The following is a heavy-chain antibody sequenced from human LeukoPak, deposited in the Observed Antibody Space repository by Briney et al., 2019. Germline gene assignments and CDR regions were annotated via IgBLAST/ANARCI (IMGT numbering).Heavy chain of an antibody. Sequence: GGSLRLSCSASGFMFSSSAMHWVRQAPGMGLEYVSGINDYGDTTHYGDSVRGRVTISRDDSKNTVYLQMSSVRAEDTALYYCVKDLSGWYSFESWSQGTLVTVSS. CDR3: VKDLSGWYSFES. V-gene: IGHV3-64D*09. J-gene: IGHJ4*02. CDR1: GFMFSSSA. CDR2: INDYGDTT. D-gene: IGHD6-19*01.